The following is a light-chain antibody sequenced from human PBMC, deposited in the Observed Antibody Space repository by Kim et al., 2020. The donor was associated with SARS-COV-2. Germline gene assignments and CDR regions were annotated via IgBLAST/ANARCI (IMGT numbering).Light chain of an antibody. J-gene: IGKJ4*01. Sequence: SASVGDRVTITCQASQHISNYLNWYQQKIGKAPKLLISDASNLERGVPSRFSGSGSGTYFTLTISGLQPEDIATYYCEQFDNLLTFGGGTKVDIK. CDR1: QHISNY. CDR2: DAS. V-gene: IGKV1-33*01. CDR3: EQFDNLLT.